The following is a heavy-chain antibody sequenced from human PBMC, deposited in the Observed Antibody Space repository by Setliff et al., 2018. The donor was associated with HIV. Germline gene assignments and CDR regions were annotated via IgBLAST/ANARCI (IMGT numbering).Heavy chain of an antibody. D-gene: IGHD3-22*01. Sequence: ASVKVSCKASGDTLSDYYIHWVRQAPGQGLEWMGWISTYNGNTHYAQKFQGRVTITTDESTSTAYMELSRLRSDDTAVYYFTRGDSSGYFEYWGHGTLVTVSS. CDR3: TRGDSSGYFEY. J-gene: IGHJ4*01. V-gene: IGHV1-18*04. CDR2: ISTYNGNT. CDR1: GDTLSDYY.